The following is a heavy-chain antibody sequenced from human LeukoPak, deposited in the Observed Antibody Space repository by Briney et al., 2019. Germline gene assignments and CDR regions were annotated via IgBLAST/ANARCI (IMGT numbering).Heavy chain of an antibody. CDR3: ARGGRKAVAGTLNWFDP. CDR2: ISSSSSTI. CDR1: GFTFSSYS. D-gene: IGHD6-19*01. J-gene: IGHJ5*02. V-gene: IGHV3-48*01. Sequence: GGSLRLSCAASGFTFSSYSMNWVRQAPGKGLEWVSYISSSSSTIYYADSVKGRFTISRDNAKNSLYLQMNSLRAEDTAVYYCARGGRKAVAGTLNWFDPWGQGTLVTVSS.